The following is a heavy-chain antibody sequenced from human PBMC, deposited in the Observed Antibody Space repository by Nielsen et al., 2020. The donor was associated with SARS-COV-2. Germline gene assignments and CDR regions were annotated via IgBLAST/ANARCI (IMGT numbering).Heavy chain of an antibody. J-gene: IGHJ6*03. CDR2: ISGSGAST. CDR1: GLTFNRHA. D-gene: IGHD2-2*01. V-gene: IGHV3-23*01. Sequence: GGSLRLSCSASGLTFNRHAMTWVRQAPGKGLEWVSAISGSGASTYYPASVRGRFTISRDNSKNTLYLQMNSLRAEDTAVYYCATERSGVVPGPLGIGPWYIYYYMDVWGKGTTVTVSS. CDR3: ATERSGVVPGPLGIGPWYIYYYMDV.